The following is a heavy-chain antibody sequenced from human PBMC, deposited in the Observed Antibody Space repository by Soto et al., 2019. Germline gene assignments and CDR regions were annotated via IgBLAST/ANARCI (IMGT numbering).Heavy chain of an antibody. V-gene: IGHV4-30-2*01. CDR1: GGSISSGGYS. J-gene: IGHJ4*02. CDR2: IYHSGST. CDR3: ARDHPHSYGVYYFDY. D-gene: IGHD5-18*01. Sequence: ASETLSLTCAVSGGSISSGGYSWSWIRQPPGKGLEWIGYIYHSGSTYYNPSLKSRVTISVDRSKNQVSLKVNSVTAADTAVYYCARDHPHSYGVYYFDYWGQGTLVTVSS.